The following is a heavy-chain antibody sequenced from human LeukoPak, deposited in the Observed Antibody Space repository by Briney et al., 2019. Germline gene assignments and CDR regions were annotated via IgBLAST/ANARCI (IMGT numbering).Heavy chain of an antibody. CDR1: GITLSNYG. CDR2: ISGSGGST. D-gene: IGHD6-19*01. V-gene: IGHV3-23*01. CDR3: AKPMEQWLVRGYFDY. Sequence: GGSLRLSCAVSGITLSNYGMSWVRQAPGKGLEWVPAISGSGGSTYYADSVKGRFTISRDNSKNTLYLQMNSLRAEDTAVYYCAKPMEQWLVRGYFDYWGQGTLVTVSS. J-gene: IGHJ4*02.